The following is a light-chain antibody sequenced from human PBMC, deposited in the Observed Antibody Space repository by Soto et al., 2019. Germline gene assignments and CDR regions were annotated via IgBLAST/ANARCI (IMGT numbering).Light chain of an antibody. Sequence: EVVLTQSPVTLSLSPVERATLSCRASQSFRGLLAWYQQKPGQALRLLIYDAYNRATGIPPRFSGSGSGTDFTLTISSLEPEDSAAYYCQQRHMWPIKFGQGTRLEIK. V-gene: IGKV3-11*01. J-gene: IGKJ5*01. CDR3: QQRHMWPIK. CDR2: DAY. CDR1: QSFRGL.